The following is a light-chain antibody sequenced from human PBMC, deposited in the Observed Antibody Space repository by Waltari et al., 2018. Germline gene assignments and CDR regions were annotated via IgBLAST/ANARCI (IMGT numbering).Light chain of an antibody. J-gene: IGLJ2*01. V-gene: IGLV1-47*01. Sequence: QSVLTQPPSASGTPGQRVTISCSGSSSNIGSNVVNWYQQVPGTTPKLLIYRNDQRPAGVPDRFSGSNSGTSASLAISGLRSEDEADYYCAAWDDKLGGRWEFGGGTKLTVL. CDR1: SSNIGSNV. CDR3: AAWDDKLGGRWE. CDR2: RND.